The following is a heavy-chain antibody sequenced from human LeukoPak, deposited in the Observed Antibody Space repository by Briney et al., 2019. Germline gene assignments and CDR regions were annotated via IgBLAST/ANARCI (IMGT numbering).Heavy chain of an antibody. CDR3: ARAPLSPLRFLEWTTLGGSYFDY. Sequence: ASVTVSFMASGYTFTSYDINWVRQATGQGLEWMGCMNPNSGNTGYAQKFQGRVTMTRNTSISTAYMALSSPRSKDTAVYYCARAPLSPLRFLEWTTLGGSYFDYWGQGTLVTASS. CDR1: GYTFTSYD. D-gene: IGHD3-3*01. J-gene: IGHJ4*02. V-gene: IGHV1-8*01. CDR2: MNPNSGNT.